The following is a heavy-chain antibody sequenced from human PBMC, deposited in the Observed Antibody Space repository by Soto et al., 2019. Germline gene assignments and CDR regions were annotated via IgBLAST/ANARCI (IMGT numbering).Heavy chain of an antibody. CDR3: EKDYYDSSGYYGLEY. Sequence: GGSLRLSCAASGFTFSSYAMSWVRQAPGKGLEWVSAISGSGGSTYYADSVKGRFTISRDNSKNTLYLQMNSLRAEDTAVYYCEKDYYDSSGYYGLEYWGQGTLVTVSS. J-gene: IGHJ4*02. D-gene: IGHD3-22*01. V-gene: IGHV3-23*01. CDR2: ISGSGGST. CDR1: GFTFSSYA.